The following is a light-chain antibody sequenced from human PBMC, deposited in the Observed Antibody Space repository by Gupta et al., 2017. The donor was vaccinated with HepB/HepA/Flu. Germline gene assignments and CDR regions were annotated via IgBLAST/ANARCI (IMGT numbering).Light chain of an antibody. V-gene: IGKV3-20*01. CDR2: GAS. J-gene: IGKJ2*01. CDR1: QSVSSYY. CDR3: QQDVSSPDT. Sequence: EIVLTQSPGTLSLSPGERATLSCRASQSVSSYYLAWYQQKPGQAPRLLIYGASSRATGIPDRFSGGGSGTDFTLTISRLDPEDSAVYYCQQDVSSPDTFGQGTKLEIK.